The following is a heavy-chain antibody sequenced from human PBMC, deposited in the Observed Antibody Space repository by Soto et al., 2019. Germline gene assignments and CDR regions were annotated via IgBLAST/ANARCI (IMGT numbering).Heavy chain of an antibody. CDR3: ATGGYNWNDFGQ. Sequence: VQLVQSGAEVKKPGASVKVSCKASGFRFTSYDINWVRQATGQGLEWMGWMSPNSGNTAYAQKFQGRVTMTRNTSVSTAYMELSSLRSDDTAVYYCATGGYNWNDFGQWGQGTLVTVSS. V-gene: IGHV1-8*02. CDR1: GFRFTSYD. J-gene: IGHJ4*02. D-gene: IGHD1-20*01. CDR2: MSPNSGNT.